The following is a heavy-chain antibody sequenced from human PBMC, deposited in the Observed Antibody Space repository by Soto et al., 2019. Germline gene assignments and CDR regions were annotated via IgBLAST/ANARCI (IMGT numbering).Heavy chain of an antibody. J-gene: IGHJ4*02. V-gene: IGHV1-3*01. CDR2: INAGNGNT. D-gene: IGHD2-15*01. CDR1: GYTFTSYA. Sequence: QVQLVQSGAEVKKPGASVKVSCKASGYTFTSYAMPWVRQAPGQRLEWMGWINAGNGNTKYSQTFQGRVTITRDTSASTAYMELSSLRSEDTAVYYCARGPGGPDGPGDYWGQGTLVTVSS. CDR3: ARGPGGPDGPGDY.